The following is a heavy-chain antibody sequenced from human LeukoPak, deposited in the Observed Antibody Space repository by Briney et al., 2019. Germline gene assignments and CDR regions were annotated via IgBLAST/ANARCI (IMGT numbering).Heavy chain of an antibody. V-gene: IGHV3-21*01. Sequence: PGGSLRLSCAASGFTFSSYSMNWVRQAPGKGLEWVSSINSKSRYIYYADSLKGRFTISRDNAKNSLYLQMNSLRAEDTAVYYCARAGYYDSSGPGDYWGQGTLVTVSS. CDR3: ARAGYYDSSGPGDY. D-gene: IGHD3-22*01. CDR2: INSKSRYI. J-gene: IGHJ4*02. CDR1: GFTFSSYS.